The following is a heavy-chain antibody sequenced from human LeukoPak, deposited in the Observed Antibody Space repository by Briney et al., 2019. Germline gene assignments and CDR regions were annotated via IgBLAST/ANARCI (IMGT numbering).Heavy chain of an antibody. D-gene: IGHD6-19*01. CDR3: AGPWLEDGMDV. Sequence: PGGSLRLSCAASGFTFSCYAMHWVRQAPGKGLVYISAISTNGGHTYSANSVKSSFTISRDNSQTILYLQLGDLRADDMGVYSCAGPWLEDGMDVWGQGTTVIVSS. V-gene: IGHV3-64*01. CDR2: ISTNGGHT. J-gene: IGHJ6*02. CDR1: GFTFSCYA.